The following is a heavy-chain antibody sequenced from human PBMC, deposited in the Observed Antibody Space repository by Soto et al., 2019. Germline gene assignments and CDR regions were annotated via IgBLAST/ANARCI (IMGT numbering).Heavy chain of an antibody. J-gene: IGHJ4*02. D-gene: IGHD6-19*01. V-gene: IGHV3-30*18. CDR2: ISYDGSNK. CDR1: GFTFSSYG. Sequence: PGGSLRLSCAASGFTFSSYGMHWVRQAPGKGLEWVAVISYDGSNKYYADSVKGRFTISRDNSKNTLYLQMNSLRAEDTAVYYCAKDRIAVAGLDYWGQGT. CDR3: AKDRIAVAGLDY.